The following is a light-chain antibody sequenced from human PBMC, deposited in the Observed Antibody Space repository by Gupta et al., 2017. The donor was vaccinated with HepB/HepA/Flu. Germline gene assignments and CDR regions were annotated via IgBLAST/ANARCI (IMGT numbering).Light chain of an antibody. V-gene: IGKV6D-21*02. CDR3: YQSRSLPRT. CDR2: YSS. Sequence: IVLTQSPDFQSVTPKEKVTITCRASQNIGSSLHWYQQKPDQSPKLLIKYSSQSISGVPSRFSGSGSGTDFTLTINGLEAEDVAAYYRYQSRSLPRTFGQGTKVEIK. CDR1: QNIGSS. J-gene: IGKJ1*01.